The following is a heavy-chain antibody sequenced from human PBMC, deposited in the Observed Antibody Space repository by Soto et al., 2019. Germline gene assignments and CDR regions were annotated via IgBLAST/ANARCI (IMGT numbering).Heavy chain of an antibody. J-gene: IGHJ6*02. D-gene: IGHD5-12*01. CDR1: GYTFTSYG. V-gene: IGHV1-18*01. CDR2: ISAYNGNT. Sequence: ASVKVSCKASGYTFTSYGISWVRQAPGQGLEWMGWISAYNGNTNYAQKLQGRVTMTTDTSTSTAYMELRSLRSDDTAVYYCAKYLDIGADDDKKYYSHHGRDVWAQGTRVTFSS. CDR3: AKYLDIGADDDKKYYSHHGRDV.